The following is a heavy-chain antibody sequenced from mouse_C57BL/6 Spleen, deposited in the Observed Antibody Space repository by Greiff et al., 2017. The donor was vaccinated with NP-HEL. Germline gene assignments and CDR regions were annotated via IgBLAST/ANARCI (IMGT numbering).Heavy chain of an antibody. J-gene: IGHJ2*01. Sequence: QVQLKQPGAELVMPGASVKLSCKASGYTFTSYWMHWVKQRPGQGLEWIGEIDPSDSYTNYNQKFKGKSTLTVDKSSSTAYMQLSSLTSEDSAVYYCARRGLSQGSFDYWGQGTTLTVSS. CDR2: IDPSDSYT. D-gene: IGHD2-3*01. CDR3: ARRGLSQGSFDY. CDR1: GYTFTSYW. V-gene: IGHV1-69*01.